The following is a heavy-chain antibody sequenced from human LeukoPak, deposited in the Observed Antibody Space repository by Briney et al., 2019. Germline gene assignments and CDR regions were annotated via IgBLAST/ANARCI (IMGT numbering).Heavy chain of an antibody. CDR3: ARAGWELRAFDI. J-gene: IGHJ3*02. D-gene: IGHD1-26*01. CDR1: GFTFSSYE. Sequence: GGSLRLSCAASGFTFSSYEMDWVRQAPGEGLEWVSYISSSGSTIYYADSVKGRFTISRDNAKNSLYLQMNSLRAEDTAVYYCARAGWELRAFDIWGQGTMVTVSS. CDR2: ISSSGSTI. V-gene: IGHV3-48*03.